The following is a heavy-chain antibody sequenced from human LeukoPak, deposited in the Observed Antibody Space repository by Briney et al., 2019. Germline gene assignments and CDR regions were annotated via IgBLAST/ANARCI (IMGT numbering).Heavy chain of an antibody. V-gene: IGHV1-18*01. D-gene: IGHD1-26*01. CDR3: VRSSGRYSNL. Sequence: ASVQVSCKASGYTFTDYGVSWVRQAPGQGLEWMGWISAYDGKTKFDPKVQDRVTLTIDTSATTAFMDLRSLRFDDTAVYYCVRSSGRYSNLWGQGTLVIDST. CDR2: ISAYDGKT. J-gene: IGHJ5*02. CDR1: GYTFTDYG.